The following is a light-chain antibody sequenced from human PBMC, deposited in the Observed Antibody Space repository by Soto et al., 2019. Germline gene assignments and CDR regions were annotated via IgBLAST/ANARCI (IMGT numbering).Light chain of an antibody. J-gene: IGKJ4*01. CDR3: QQHSNWPLS. V-gene: IGKV3-11*01. CDR2: DAS. Sequence: EIVLTQSPAILSLSPGERATLSCRASQSVSSYLAWYQQKPGQAPRLLIYDASNRATGIPARFSGSGSGTDFTLTISSLEPEDFAVYYCQQHSNWPLSFGGGTKVEIK. CDR1: QSVSSY.